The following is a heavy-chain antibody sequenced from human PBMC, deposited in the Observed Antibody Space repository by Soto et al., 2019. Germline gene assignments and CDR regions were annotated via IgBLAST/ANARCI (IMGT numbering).Heavy chain of an antibody. D-gene: IGHD3-10*01. CDR3: AREVKGVTSFDY. CDR2: LNGVVDGT. V-gene: IGHV1-3*01. CDR1: GFTALSYA. J-gene: IGHJ4*02. Sequence: QVRLIQSGPEMMQPGASVRVSCKASGFTALSYAFHWVRQAPGQGPEWLGWLNGVVDGTSYSQRFQGRVTLSRDTSTNTVYLEVTSLTSEDTAVYYCAREVKGVTSFDYWGQGTLVTFSS.